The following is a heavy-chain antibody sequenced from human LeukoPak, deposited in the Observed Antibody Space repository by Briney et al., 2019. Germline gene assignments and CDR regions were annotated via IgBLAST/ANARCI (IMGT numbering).Heavy chain of an antibody. J-gene: IGHJ3*01. CDR3: ARRGGSNGWGAFDV. Sequence: GRSLRLSCAASGFTFSTHTMNWVRQAPGKGLEWVSSIGGSGESTYYADSVKGRFTISRDNSKNTVFLQMNSLSRDDTAVYYCARRGGSNGWGAFDVWGQGTTITVSS. CDR1: GFTFSTHT. CDR2: IGGSGEST. D-gene: IGHD2-8*01. V-gene: IGHV3-23*01.